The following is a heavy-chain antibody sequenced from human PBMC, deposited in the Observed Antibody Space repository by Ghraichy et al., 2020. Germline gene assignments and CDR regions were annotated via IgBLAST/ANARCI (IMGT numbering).Heavy chain of an antibody. D-gene: IGHD3-22*01. J-gene: IGHJ3*02. V-gene: IGHV3-23*01. CDR3: AKDRDYSDSSGYYFNAFDI. CDR2: IRGSGSST. Sequence: GVLNISCAASGFTFSSYAMSWVRQAPGKGLEWVSAIRGSGSSTYYTDSVKGRFTISRDNSKNTLYLQMNSLRAEDTAVYYCAKDRDYSDSSGYYFNAFDIWGQGTMVTVSS. CDR1: GFTFSSYA.